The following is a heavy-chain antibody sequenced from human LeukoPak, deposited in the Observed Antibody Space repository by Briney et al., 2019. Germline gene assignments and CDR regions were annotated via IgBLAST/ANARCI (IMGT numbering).Heavy chain of an antibody. J-gene: IGHJ4*02. CDR2: INPSGGST. V-gene: IGHV1-46*01. D-gene: IGHD5-12*01. Sequence: ASVKVSCKASGYTFTSYYMHWVRQASGQGLEWMGIINPSGGSTSYAQKFQGRVTMTRDTSTSTVYMELSSLRSEDTAVYYCARDVGLRESDYWGQGTLVTVSS. CDR1: GYTFTSYY. CDR3: ARDVGLRESDY.